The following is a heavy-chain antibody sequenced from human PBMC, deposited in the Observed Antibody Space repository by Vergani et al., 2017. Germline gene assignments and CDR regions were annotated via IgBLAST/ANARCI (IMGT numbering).Heavy chain of an antibody. Sequence: QLQLQESGPGLVKPSEPLSLTCTVSGGSISSSSYYWGWLRKPPGKGLEWIGSIYYSGSTYYTPSLNGRVTISVDTSKNQFSLKLSSVTAADTAVYYCARAAAGTLNWFDPWGQGTLVTVSS. D-gene: IGHD6-13*01. CDR2: IYYSGST. CDR1: GGSISSSSYY. J-gene: IGHJ5*02. V-gene: IGHV4-39*07. CDR3: ARAAAGTLNWFDP.